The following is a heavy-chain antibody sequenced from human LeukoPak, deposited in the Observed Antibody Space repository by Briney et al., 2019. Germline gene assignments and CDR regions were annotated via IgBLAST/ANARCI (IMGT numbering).Heavy chain of an antibody. CDR2: IYYTGTT. CDR3: ARARGISAAVHY. Sequence: SETLSLTYSVSGGSINSYYWTWIRQPPGKGLEWIGYIYYTGTTNYNPSLESRVTMSVDTSKNQFSLKLSSVTAADTAVYYCARARGISAAVHYWGQGTLVTVSS. V-gene: IGHV4-59*01. D-gene: IGHD6-13*01. CDR1: GGSINSYY. J-gene: IGHJ4*02.